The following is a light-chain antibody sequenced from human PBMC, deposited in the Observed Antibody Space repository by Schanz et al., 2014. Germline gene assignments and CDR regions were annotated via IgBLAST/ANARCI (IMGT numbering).Light chain of an antibody. CDR1: SSDVGGYDF. CDR2: DVS. V-gene: IGLV2-14*03. CDR3: SSYTSSSTYV. J-gene: IGLJ1*01. Sequence: QSALTHPASVSGSPGQSITISCTGTSSDVGGYDFVSWYQQHPDKAPKLMIYDVSNRPSGVSNRFSGSKSGNTASLTISGLQAEDEADYYCSSYTSSSTYVFGTGTKLTVL.